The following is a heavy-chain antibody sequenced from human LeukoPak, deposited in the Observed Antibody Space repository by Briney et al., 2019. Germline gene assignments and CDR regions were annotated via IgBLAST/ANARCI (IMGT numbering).Heavy chain of an antibody. CDR1: GGSISSSSYY. V-gene: IGHV4-39*07. CDR2: INHSGST. J-gene: IGHJ5*02. D-gene: IGHD3-10*01. CDR3: ARPSSAYYYGSGSYYNAHNWFDP. Sequence: SETLSLTCTVSGGSISSSSYYWGWIRQPPGKGLEWIGEINHSGSTNYNPSLKSRVTISVDTSKNQFSLKLSSVTAADTAVYYCARPSSAYYYGSGSYYNAHNWFDPWGQGTLVTVSS.